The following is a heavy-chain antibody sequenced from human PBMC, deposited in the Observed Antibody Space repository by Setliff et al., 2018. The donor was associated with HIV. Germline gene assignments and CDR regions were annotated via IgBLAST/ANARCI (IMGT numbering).Heavy chain of an antibody. CDR1: GDSVSSSNW. J-gene: IGHJ2*01. D-gene: IGHD3-10*01. CDR3: ARQVDSMVRGVRALAHFDL. V-gene: IGHV4-4*02. CDR2: IDHSGST. Sequence: SSETLSLTCAVSGDSVSSSNWWNWVRQPPGKGLEWIGEIDHSGSTNYNPSLKSRVTISVDKSKNQFSLKLNSVTAADTAVYYCARQVDSMVRGVRALAHFDLWGRGTLVTVSS.